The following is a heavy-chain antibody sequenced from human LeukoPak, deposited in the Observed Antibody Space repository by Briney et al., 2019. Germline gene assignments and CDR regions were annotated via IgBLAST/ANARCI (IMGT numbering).Heavy chain of an antibody. CDR3: ARRYCSGGSCYSPVDY. D-gene: IGHD2-15*01. V-gene: IGHV5-10-1*01. J-gene: IGHJ4*02. CDR1: GYIFTNYW. Sequence: PGGSLQISCKGSGYIFTNYWISGVRQLPGKGREWMGRIDPSDSYTNYSPSFQGHVTISADKSISTAYLQWSSLKASDTAMYYCARRYCSGGSCYSPVDYWGQGTLVTVSS. CDR2: IDPSDSYT.